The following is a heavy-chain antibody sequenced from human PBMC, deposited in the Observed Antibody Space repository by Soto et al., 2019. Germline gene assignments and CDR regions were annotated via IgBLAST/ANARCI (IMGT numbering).Heavy chain of an antibody. D-gene: IGHD3-16*01. V-gene: IGHV1-3*01. CDR1: GYTFTSYA. Sequence: QVQLVRSGAEVKKPGASVKVSCKASGYTFTSYAMHWVRQAPGQRLEWMGWINAGNGNTKYSQKFQGRVTITRDTSASTAYMELSSLRSEDTAVYYCARADGTNYDYFDYWGQGTLVTVSS. CDR3: ARADGTNYDYFDY. CDR2: INAGNGNT. J-gene: IGHJ4*02.